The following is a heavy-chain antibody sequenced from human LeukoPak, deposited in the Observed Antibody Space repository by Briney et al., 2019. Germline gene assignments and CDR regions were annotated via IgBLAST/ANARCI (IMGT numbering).Heavy chain of an antibody. V-gene: IGHV3-7*01. D-gene: IGHD3-10*01. Sequence: GGSLRLSCAASGFTFSTYNMNWVRQAPGKGPEWVANIKQDESEKYSVDSVKGRFIISRDNAKNSVFLQMNSLRAEDTALYYCARLSAYYYGSYFYYYMDVWGKGTTVTVSS. CDR2: IKQDESEK. J-gene: IGHJ6*03. CDR3: ARLSAYYYGSYFYYYMDV. CDR1: GFTFSTYN.